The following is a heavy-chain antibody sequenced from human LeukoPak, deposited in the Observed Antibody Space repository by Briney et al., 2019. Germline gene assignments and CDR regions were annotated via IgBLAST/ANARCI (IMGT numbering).Heavy chain of an antibody. CDR1: GGSFSGYY. CDR2: INHSGST. Sequence: SETLSLTCADYGGSFSGYYWSWIRQPPGKGLEWIGEINHSGSTNYNPSLKSRVTISVDTSKNQFSLKLNSVTAADTAVYYCARAPADDYVWGSYRSCFDYWGQGTLVTVSS. D-gene: IGHD3-16*02. CDR3: ARAPADDYVWGSYRSCFDY. J-gene: IGHJ4*02. V-gene: IGHV4-34*01.